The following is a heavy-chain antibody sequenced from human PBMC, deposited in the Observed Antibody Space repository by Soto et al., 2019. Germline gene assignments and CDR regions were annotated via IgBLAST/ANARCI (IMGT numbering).Heavy chain of an antibody. V-gene: IGHV4-30-4*01. CDR2: IYYSGST. CDR3: AREGAYYDFWSGSTAYYYYGMDV. J-gene: IGHJ6*02. D-gene: IGHD3-3*01. Sequence: QVQLQESGPGLVKPSQTLSLTCTVSGGSISSGDYYWSWIRQPPGKGLEWIGYIYYSGSTYYNPSLKSRVTISVDTSKNQFSLKLSSVTAADTAVYYCAREGAYYDFWSGSTAYYYYGMDVWGQGTTVTVSS. CDR1: GGSISSGDYY.